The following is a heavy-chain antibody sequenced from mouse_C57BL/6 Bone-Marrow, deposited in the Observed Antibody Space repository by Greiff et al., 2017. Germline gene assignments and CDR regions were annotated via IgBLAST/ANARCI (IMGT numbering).Heavy chain of an antibody. Sequence: VQLQQPGAELVKPGASVKLSCKASGYTFTSYWMHWVKQRPGQGLEWIGMIDPNSGSTNYTEKFKSNATLTADKSSSTAYMQLSSLTSEDSAVYYCARFPFAYWGQGTLVTVSA. J-gene: IGHJ3*01. CDR2: IDPNSGST. CDR1: GYTFTSYW. V-gene: IGHV1-64*01. CDR3: ARFPFAY.